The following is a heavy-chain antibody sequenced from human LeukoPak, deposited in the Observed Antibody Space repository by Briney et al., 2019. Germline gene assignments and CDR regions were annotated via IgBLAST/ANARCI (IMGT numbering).Heavy chain of an antibody. CDR3: AQIASYDYFDY. Sequence: PGGSLRLSCAASGFTFSSYGMHWVRQAPGKGLEWVAVISYDGSNKYYADSVKGRFTISRDNSKNTLYLQMNSLRAEDTAMYYCAQIASYDYFDYWGQGTLVTVSS. J-gene: IGHJ4*02. CDR1: GFTFSSYG. V-gene: IGHV3-30*03. CDR2: ISYDGSNK. D-gene: IGHD3-10*01.